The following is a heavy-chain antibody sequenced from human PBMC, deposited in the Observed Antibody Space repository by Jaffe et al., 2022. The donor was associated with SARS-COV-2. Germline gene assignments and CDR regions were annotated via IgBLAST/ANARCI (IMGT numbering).Heavy chain of an antibody. CDR3: ARAYYDFWSGRGWFDP. J-gene: IGHJ5*02. Sequence: QVQLQESGPGLVKPSETLSLTCTVSGGSISSYYWSWIRQPPGKGLEWIGYIYYSGSTNYNPSLKSRVTISVDTSKNQFSLKLSSVTAADTAVYYCARAYYDFWSGRGWFDPWGQGTLVTVSS. V-gene: IGHV4-59*01. CDR1: GGSISSYY. CDR2: IYYSGST. D-gene: IGHD3-3*01.